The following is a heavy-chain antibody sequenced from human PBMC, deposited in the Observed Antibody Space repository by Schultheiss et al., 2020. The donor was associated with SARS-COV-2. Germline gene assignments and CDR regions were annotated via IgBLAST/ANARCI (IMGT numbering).Heavy chain of an antibody. CDR3: ARDGAHYYGSGSYLPYFQH. J-gene: IGHJ1*01. V-gene: IGHV4-59*12. D-gene: IGHD3-10*01. CDR1: GGSISSYY. CDR2: INHSGST. Sequence: SETLSLTCTVSGGSISSYYWSWIRQPPGKGLEWIGEINHSGSTNYNPSLKSRVTISVDTSKNQFSLKLSSVTAADTAVYYCARDGAHYYGSGSYLPYFQHWGQGTLVTVSS.